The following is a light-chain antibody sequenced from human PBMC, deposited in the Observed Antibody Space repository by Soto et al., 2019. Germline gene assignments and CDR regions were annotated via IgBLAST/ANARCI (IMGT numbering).Light chain of an antibody. V-gene: IGLV1-44*01. J-gene: IGLJ2*01. Sequence: QSALTQPPSASGTPGQRVAISCSGSSSNIGSNTVNWYQHLPGTAPKLLIYSNNQQPSGVPDRFSGSKSGTSASLAISGLQSEDEADYYCAAWDDSLNGVVFGGGTKLTVL. CDR3: AAWDDSLNGVV. CDR2: SNN. CDR1: SSNIGSNT.